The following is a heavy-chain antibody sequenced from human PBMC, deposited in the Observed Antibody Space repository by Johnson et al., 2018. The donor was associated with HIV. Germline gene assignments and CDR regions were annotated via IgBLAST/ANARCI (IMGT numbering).Heavy chain of an antibody. J-gene: IGHJ3*02. V-gene: IGHV3-23*04. CDR3: ARDWDYSGAFDI. Sequence: VQLVESGGGLVQPGGSLRLSCAASGFTFSSYAMSWVRQAPGKGLEWVSAISGSGTTVFYADYVKGRFTISRDNSKSTLYLQMNSLRTEDTAVYYCARDWDYSGAFDIWGQGTMVTVSS. CDR2: ISGSGTTV. CDR1: GFTFSSYA. D-gene: IGHD3-10*01.